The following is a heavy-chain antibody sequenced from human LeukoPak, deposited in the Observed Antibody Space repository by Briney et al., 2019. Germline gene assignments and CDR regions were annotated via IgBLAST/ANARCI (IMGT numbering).Heavy chain of an antibody. V-gene: IGHV3-48*04. CDR1: GLTFSSYS. D-gene: IGHD3-22*01. CDR3: ARDGYYDSPNWFDP. J-gene: IGHJ5*02. Sequence: GGSLRLSCSASGLTFSSYSMKWFRQAPGKGLEWVSYISSSSSTIYYADSVKGRFTISRDNAKNSLYLQMNSLRAEDTAVYYCARDGYYDSPNWFDPWGQGTLVTVSS. CDR2: ISSSSSTI.